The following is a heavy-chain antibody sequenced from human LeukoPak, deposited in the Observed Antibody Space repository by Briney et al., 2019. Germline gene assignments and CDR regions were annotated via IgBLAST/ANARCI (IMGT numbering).Heavy chain of an antibody. D-gene: IGHD6-6*01. CDR3: ARMVGGAAAPRFDY. J-gene: IGHJ4*02. CDR1: GGSFSGYY. V-gene: IGHV4-34*01. Sequence: SETLSLTCAVYGGSFSGYYWSWIRQPPGKGLEWIGEINHSGSINYNPSLKSRVTISVDTSKNQFSLKLSSVTAADTAVYYCARMVGGAAAPRFDYWGQGTLVTVSS. CDR2: INHSGSI.